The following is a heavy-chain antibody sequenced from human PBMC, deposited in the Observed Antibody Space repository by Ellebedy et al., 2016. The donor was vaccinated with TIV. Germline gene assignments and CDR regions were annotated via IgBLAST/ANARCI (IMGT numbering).Heavy chain of an antibody. D-gene: IGHD1/OR15-1a*01. CDR3: ARGRRVNNPYFFDY. CDR2: IFYSGNT. Sequence: SETLSLTXAVYGGSFSGYYWNWIRQPPGKGLEWIGYIFYSGNTKYNASLKSRVTISVDTSKNQFSLSLNSVTAADTAVYYCARGRRVNNPYFFDYWGQGTLVTVSS. V-gene: IGHV4-59*01. J-gene: IGHJ4*02. CDR1: GGSFSGYY.